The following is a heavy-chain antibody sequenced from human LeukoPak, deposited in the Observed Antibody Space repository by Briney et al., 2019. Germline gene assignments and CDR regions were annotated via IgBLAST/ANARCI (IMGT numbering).Heavy chain of an antibody. D-gene: IGHD2-2*01. Sequence: ASVKASCKASGYTFTGYYMHWVRQAPGQGLEWMGWINPNSGGTNYAQKFQGRVTMTRDTSISTAYMELSRLRSDDTAVYYCARGAIVVVPAAGGRVWFDPWGQGTLVTVSS. V-gene: IGHV1-2*02. J-gene: IGHJ5*02. CDR2: INPNSGGT. CDR1: GYTFTGYY. CDR3: ARGAIVVVPAAGGRVWFDP.